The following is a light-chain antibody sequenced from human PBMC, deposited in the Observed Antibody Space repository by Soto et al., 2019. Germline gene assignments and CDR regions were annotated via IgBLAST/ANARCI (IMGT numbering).Light chain of an antibody. CDR3: SSYTNTNTYV. CDR1: SSDVGAYDS. V-gene: IGLV2-14*01. CDR2: EVI. J-gene: IGLJ1*01. Sequence: QSVLTQPASVSGSAGQSITISCTGTSSDVGAYDSVSWYQQHPGKAPKLMIYEVINRSSGVSNRFSGSKSGNTASLTISGLQAEDEADYHCSSYTNTNTYVFGTGTRSPS.